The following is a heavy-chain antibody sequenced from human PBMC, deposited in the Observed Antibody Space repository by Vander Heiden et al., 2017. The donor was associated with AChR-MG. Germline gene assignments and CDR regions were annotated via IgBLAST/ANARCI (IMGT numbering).Heavy chain of an antibody. CDR2: IYYSGST. V-gene: IGHV4-39*01. CDR3: ARLCGRYYYDTNWFDP. CDR1: GGSIRSISYY. J-gene: IGHJ5*02. D-gene: IGHD3-22*01. Sequence: QLQLQESGPGLVKPSETLSLTCTVSGGSIRSISYYWGWIRQPPGKGLEWIGSIYYSGSTYYNPSLKSRVTISVDTSKNQFSLKLSSVTAADTAVYYCARLCGRYYYDTNWFDPWGQGTLVTVSS.